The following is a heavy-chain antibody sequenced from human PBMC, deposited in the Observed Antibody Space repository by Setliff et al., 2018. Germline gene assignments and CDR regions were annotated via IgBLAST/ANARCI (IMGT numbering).Heavy chain of an antibody. V-gene: IGHV4-59*05. J-gene: IGHJ6*03. CDR1: GGSMTYYY. CDR3: ARQKYWSGYYGEGYYYYMDV. Sequence: SETLSLTCTVSGGSMTYYYWSWVRQPPGKGLEWIGSINYSGRSHYDPSLRSRVAIFMDMSKNQYSLTLSSVTAADTALYFCARQKYWSGYYGEGYYYYMDVWGKGTTVTVSS. CDR2: INYSGRS. D-gene: IGHD3-3*01.